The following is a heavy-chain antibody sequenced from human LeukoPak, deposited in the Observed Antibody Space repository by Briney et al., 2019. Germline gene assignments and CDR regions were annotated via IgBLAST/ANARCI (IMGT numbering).Heavy chain of an antibody. CDR2: IIPIFGTA. V-gene: IGHV1-69*13. D-gene: IGHD5-18*01. CDR1: GGTFSSYG. CDR3: ARSQHTALINWFDP. J-gene: IGHJ5*02. Sequence: SVKVSCKASGGTFSSYGISWVRQAPGQGLEWMGGIIPIFGTANYAQKFQGRVTITADESTSTAYMELSSLRSEDTAVYYCARSQHTALINWFDPWGQGTLVTVSS.